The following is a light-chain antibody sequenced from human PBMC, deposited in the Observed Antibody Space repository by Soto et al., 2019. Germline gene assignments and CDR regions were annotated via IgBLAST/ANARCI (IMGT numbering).Light chain of an antibody. Sequence: EIVLTQSPATLSLSPGERATLSCRASQSVSSYLAWYQQKPGQAPRLLIYDAYNRATGIQDRFSGSGSGTDFTLTIRRLEPEDFAVYYCKQYGNSPQTFGQGTKVDIK. CDR2: DAY. CDR3: KQYGNSPQT. J-gene: IGKJ1*01. V-gene: IGKV3-20*01. CDR1: QSVSSY.